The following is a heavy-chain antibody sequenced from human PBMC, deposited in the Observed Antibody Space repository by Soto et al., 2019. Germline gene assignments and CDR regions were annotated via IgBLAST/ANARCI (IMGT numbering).Heavy chain of an antibody. V-gene: IGHV3-30-3*01. CDR3: ARDTTRLGIDYGDYELSDH. J-gene: IGHJ4*02. D-gene: IGHD4-17*01. CDR1: GFTFSSYA. Sequence: QVQLVESGGGVVQPGRSLRLSCAASGFTFSSYAMHWVRQAPGKGLEWVAVISYDGSNKYYADSVKGRFTISRDNSKNTLYLQMNSLRAEDTAVYYCARDTTRLGIDYGDYELSDHWGQGTLVTVSS. CDR2: ISYDGSNK.